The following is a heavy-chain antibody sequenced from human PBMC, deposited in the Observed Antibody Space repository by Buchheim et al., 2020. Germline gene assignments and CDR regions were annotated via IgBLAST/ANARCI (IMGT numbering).Heavy chain of an antibody. D-gene: IGHD6-19*01. V-gene: IGHV3-48*01. Sequence: EVQLVESGGGLVQPGGSLRLSCAASGFSFSSYTMNWVRQAPGKGLEWVSYIGSSGSAKYYADSVKGRFTLSRDNANNSLSLPMNSLRVEDTAVYYCARSRTAGTYYFDYWGQGAL. J-gene: IGHJ4*02. CDR1: GFSFSSYT. CDR2: IGSSGSAK. CDR3: ARSRTAGTYYFDY.